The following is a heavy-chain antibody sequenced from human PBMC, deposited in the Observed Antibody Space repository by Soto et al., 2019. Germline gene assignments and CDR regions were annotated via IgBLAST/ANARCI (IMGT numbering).Heavy chain of an antibody. Sequence: QVQLVQSGAEVKKPGDSVRVSCKAYAYAFTVYYIHWVRQAPGQGPEWMGWMSPNNGDTRYAPQLEGPVTMPRAKSINTAYMDLRRLTPDDTAVYYCARDGPGPRNDDFDYWGQGTLVTVSS. CDR1: AYAFTVYY. D-gene: IGHD1-1*01. V-gene: IGHV1-2*02. CDR3: ARDGPGPRNDDFDY. CDR2: MSPNNGDT. J-gene: IGHJ4*02.